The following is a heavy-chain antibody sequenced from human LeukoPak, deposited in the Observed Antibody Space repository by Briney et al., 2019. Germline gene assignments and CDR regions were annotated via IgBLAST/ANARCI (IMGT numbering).Heavy chain of an antibody. D-gene: IGHD3-3*01. CDR3: ARAGNYDLWRGYYGYYYYMDV. Sequence: SETLSLTCTVSGGSISSYYWSWIRQPAGKGLEWIGRIYTSGSTNYNPSLKSRVTMSVDTSKNQFSLKLSSVTAADTAVYYCARAGNYDLWRGYYGYYYYMDVWGKRTTVTVSS. CDR2: IYTSGST. J-gene: IGHJ6*03. CDR1: GGSISSYY. V-gene: IGHV4-4*07.